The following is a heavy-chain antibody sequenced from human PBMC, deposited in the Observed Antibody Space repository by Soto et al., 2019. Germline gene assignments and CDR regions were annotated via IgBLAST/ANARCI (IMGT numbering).Heavy chain of an antibody. D-gene: IGHD3-22*01. CDR2: IYYSGST. Sequence: SETLSLTCTVSGGSISSGGYYWSWIRQHPGKGLEWIGYIYYSGSTYYNPSLKSRVTISVDTSKNQFSLKLSSVTAADTAVYYFAIYDSRGYSHRPFDNWGQGTLVTVSS. J-gene: IGHJ4*02. CDR1: GGSISSGGYY. CDR3: AIYDSRGYSHRPFDN. V-gene: IGHV4-31*03.